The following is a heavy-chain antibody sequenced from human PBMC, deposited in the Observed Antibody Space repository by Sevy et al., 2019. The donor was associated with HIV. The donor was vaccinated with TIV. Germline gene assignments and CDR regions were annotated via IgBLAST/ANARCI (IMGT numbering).Heavy chain of an antibody. D-gene: IGHD3-16*01. Sequence: GGSLRLSCAVSGSSFSHSYMHWVRQSPGKGLMWVSRVNSDGLITTYADSVKGRFTISRDNARHTVYLQMSSLRPEDTALYYCVKDLGGIETLDYYSYYGMDVWGQGTTVTVSS. J-gene: IGHJ6*02. CDR3: VKDLGGIETLDYYSYYGMDV. CDR1: GSSFSHSY. V-gene: IGHV3-74*01. CDR2: VNSDGLIT.